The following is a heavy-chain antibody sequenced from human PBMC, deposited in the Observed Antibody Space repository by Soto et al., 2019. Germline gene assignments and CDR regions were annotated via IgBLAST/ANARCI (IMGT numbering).Heavy chain of an antibody. J-gene: IGHJ4*02. CDR2: IWYDGSNK. D-gene: IGHD6-19*01. V-gene: IGHV3-33*06. CDR3: ANRHSGGWYYFDY. CDR1: GSTFSNYA. Sequence: QVQLVESGGGVVQPGRSLRLSCAASGSTFSNYAMHWVRQAPGKGLEWVAVIWYDGSNKYYADSVKGRFTISRDNSKNTLYLQMNSLGVEDTAVYYCANRHSGGWYYFDYWGQGTLVTVSS.